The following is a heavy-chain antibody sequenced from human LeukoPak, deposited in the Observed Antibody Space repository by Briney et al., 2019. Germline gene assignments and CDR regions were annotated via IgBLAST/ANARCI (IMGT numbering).Heavy chain of an antibody. V-gene: IGHV3-33*01. D-gene: IGHD1-26*01. J-gene: IGHJ4*02. Sequence: GGSLRLSCAASGFTFSTFGMHWVRQAPGKGLEWVAVIWYDGNNKFYTDSVKGRFTIPRGNSKNTLYLQIHSLRAEDTAVYYCAREWVGATNYFDYWGQGTLVTVSS. CDR1: GFTFSTFG. CDR2: IWYDGNNK. CDR3: AREWVGATNYFDY.